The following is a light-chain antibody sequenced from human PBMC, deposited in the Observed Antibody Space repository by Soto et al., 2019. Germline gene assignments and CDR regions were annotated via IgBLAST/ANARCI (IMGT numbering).Light chain of an antibody. CDR2: GAS. J-gene: IGKJ1*01. Sequence: DIVLTQSPGTLSLSPGEKATLSCRASQSVTSNYLAWYQQKPGQAPRLLINGASTRATGIPGRFSGSGSGTEFTLTISRLEPEDFAVYYCQQYGSSSWTFGQGTKVDI. V-gene: IGKV3-20*01. CDR1: QSVTSNY. CDR3: QQYGSSSWT.